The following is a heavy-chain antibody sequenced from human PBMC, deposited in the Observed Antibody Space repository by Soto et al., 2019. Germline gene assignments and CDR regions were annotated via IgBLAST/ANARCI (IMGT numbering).Heavy chain of an antibody. CDR2: FDPEDGET. Sequence: ASVKVSCKVFGYTLTGLSMHGVLQAPLKGLEWMGGFDPEDGETIYAQKFQGRATMTEDTSTDTAYMELSSLRSEDTAVYYCATRIRDGRYYYYGMDVWGQGTTVTVSS. V-gene: IGHV1-24*01. CDR3: ATRIRDGRYYYYGMDV. D-gene: IGHD2-15*01. J-gene: IGHJ6*02. CDR1: GYTLTGLS.